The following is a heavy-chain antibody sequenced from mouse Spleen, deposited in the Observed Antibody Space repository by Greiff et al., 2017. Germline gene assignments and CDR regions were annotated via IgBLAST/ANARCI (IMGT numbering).Heavy chain of an antibody. CDR3: ARPRLRDWYFDV. D-gene: IGHD2-4*01. V-gene: IGHV5-17*01. CDR2: ISSGSSTI. Sequence: EVKLMESGGGLVKPGGSLKLSCAASGFTFSDYGMHWVRQAPEKGLEWVAYISSGSSTIYYADTVKGRFTISRDNAKNTLFLQMTSLRSEDTAMYYCARPRLRDWYFDVWGAGTTVTVSS. J-gene: IGHJ1*01. CDR1: GFTFSDYG.